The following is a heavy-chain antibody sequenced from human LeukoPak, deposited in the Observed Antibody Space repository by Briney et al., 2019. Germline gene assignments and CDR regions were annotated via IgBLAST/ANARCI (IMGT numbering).Heavy chain of an antibody. D-gene: IGHD6-13*01. CDR1: GFTFSNYF. CDR2: IKQDGGEI. Sequence: GGSLRLSCAASGFTFSNYFMSWIRQAPGKGLEWVANIKQDGGEIYYVDSVKGRFTISRDNAKNSVSLQMNSLRAEDTAIYYCATYLRNTAAGYYYFEYWGQGTLVTVSS. J-gene: IGHJ4*02. CDR3: ATYLRNTAAGYYYFEY. V-gene: IGHV3-7*01.